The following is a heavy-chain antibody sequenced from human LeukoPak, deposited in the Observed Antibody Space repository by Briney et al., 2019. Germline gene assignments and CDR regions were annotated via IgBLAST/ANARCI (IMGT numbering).Heavy chain of an antibody. CDR2: IYYSGTT. CDR1: GGSFSGYY. D-gene: IGHD6-19*01. CDR3: ARRRYPGYSSGLFDY. J-gene: IGHJ4*02. Sequence: PSETLSLTCAVYGGSFSGYYWSWIRQPPGKGLECIGRIYYSGTTYYNPSLKSRVTISVDTSNNQFSLKLSSVTAADTAVYYCARRRYPGYSSGLFDYWGQGTLVTVSS. V-gene: IGHV4-34*01.